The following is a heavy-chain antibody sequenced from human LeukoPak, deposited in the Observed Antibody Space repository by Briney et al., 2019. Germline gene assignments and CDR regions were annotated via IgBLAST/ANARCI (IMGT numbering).Heavy chain of an antibody. CDR1: GYTFTSYG. CDR3: ARVKYSSGWYDFDY. CDR2: INPNSGGT. Sequence: GASVKVSCKASGYTFTSYGINWVRQAPGQGLEWMGWINPNSGGTNYAQKFQGRVTMTRDTSISTAYMELSRLRSDDTAVYYCARVKYSSGWYDFDYWGQGTLVTVSS. V-gene: IGHV1-2*02. J-gene: IGHJ4*02. D-gene: IGHD6-19*01.